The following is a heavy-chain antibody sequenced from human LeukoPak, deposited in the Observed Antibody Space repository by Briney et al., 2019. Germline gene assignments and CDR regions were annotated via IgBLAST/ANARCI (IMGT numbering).Heavy chain of an antibody. CDR3: AKDRPLRIRSIAVAVSDY. V-gene: IGHV3-23*01. CDR1: GFTFSSYA. CDR2: ISGSGGST. D-gene: IGHD6-19*01. J-gene: IGHJ4*02. Sequence: GGSLRLSCAASGFTFSSYAMSWVRQAPGKGLEWVSAISGSGGSTYYADSVKGRFTISRDNSKNTLYLQMNSLRAEDTAVYYCAKDRPLRIRSIAVAVSDYWGQGTQVTVSS.